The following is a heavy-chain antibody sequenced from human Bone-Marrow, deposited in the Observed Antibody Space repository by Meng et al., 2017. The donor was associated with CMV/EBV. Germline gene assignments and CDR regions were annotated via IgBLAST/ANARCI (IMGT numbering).Heavy chain of an antibody. CDR2: ISYDGSNK. J-gene: IGHJ6*02. Sequence: LSLTCAASGFTFSSYAMHWVRQAPGKGLEWVAVISYDGSNKYYADSVKGRFTITRENSKNKLYLQMNSLRAEDTAVYYCASGGNYYYSGMDVWGQGTTVTVSS. D-gene: IGHD3-10*01. CDR3: ASGGNYYYSGMDV. CDR1: GFTFSSYA. V-gene: IGHV3-30*04.